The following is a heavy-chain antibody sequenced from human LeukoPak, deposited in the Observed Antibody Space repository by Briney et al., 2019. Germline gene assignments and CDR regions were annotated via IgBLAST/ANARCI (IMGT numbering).Heavy chain of an antibody. Sequence: PGGSLRLSCAASGFTFSSYAMSWVRQAPGKGLEWVSAISGSGGSTYYADSVKGRFTISRDNSKNTLYLQMNSLRAEDTAVYYCAIHDDLGSSSWISAYYYGMDVWGQGTTVTVSS. D-gene: IGHD6-13*01. CDR2: ISGSGGST. CDR3: AIHDDLGSSSWISAYYYGMDV. CDR1: GFTFSSYA. J-gene: IGHJ6*02. V-gene: IGHV3-23*01.